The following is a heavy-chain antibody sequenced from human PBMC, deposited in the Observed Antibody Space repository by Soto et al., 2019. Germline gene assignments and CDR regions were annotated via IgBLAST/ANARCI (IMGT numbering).Heavy chain of an antibody. CDR1: GGSISSGGYY. Sequence: SETLSLTCTVSGGSISSGGYYWSWIRQHPGKGLEWIGYIYYSGSTYYNPSLKSRVTISVDTSKNQFSLKLSSVTAADTAVYYCARSTVYDYVWGSYRDNWFDPWGQGTLVTVSS. CDR3: ARSTVYDYVWGSYRDNWFDP. J-gene: IGHJ5*02. D-gene: IGHD3-16*02. CDR2: IYYSGST. V-gene: IGHV4-31*03.